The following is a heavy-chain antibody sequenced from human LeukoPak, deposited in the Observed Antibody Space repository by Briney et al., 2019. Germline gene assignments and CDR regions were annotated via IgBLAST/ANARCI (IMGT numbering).Heavy chain of an antibody. CDR2: INHSGST. CDR1: GGSFSGYY. CDR3: ARDGYLAVDY. J-gene: IGHJ4*02. V-gene: IGHV4-34*01. D-gene: IGHD2-2*03. Sequence: TSETLSLTCAVYGGSFSGYYWSWIRQPPGKGLEWIGEINHSGSTNYNPSLKSRVTISVDTSKNQFSLKLSSVTAADTAVYYCARDGYLAVDYWGQGTLVTVSS.